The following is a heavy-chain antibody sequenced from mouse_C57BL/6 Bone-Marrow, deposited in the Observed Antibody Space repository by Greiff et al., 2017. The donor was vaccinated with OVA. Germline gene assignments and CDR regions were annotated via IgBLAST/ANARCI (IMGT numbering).Heavy chain of an antibody. V-gene: IGHV5-12*01. D-gene: IGHD1-1*01. CDR1: GFTFSDYY. CDR2: ISNGGGST. J-gene: IGHJ1*03. Sequence: EVKLMESGGGLVQPGGSLKLSCAASGFTFSDYYMYWVRQTPEKRLEWVAYISNGGGSTYYPDTVKGRFTISRDNAKNTLYLQMSRLKSEDTAMYYCARHGGPCGSSYDWYFDVWGTGTTVTVSS. CDR3: ARHGGPCGSSYDWYFDV.